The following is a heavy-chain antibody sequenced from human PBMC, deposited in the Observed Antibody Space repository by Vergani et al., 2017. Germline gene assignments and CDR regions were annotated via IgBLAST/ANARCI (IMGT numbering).Heavy chain of an antibody. CDR3: ARERVVPAAIDYYYYMDV. V-gene: IGHV4-61*02. Sequence: QVQLQESGPGLVKPSQTLSLTCTVSGGSISSGSYYWSWIRQPAGKGLEWIGRIYTSGSTYYNPSLKSRVTISVDTSKNQFSLKLSSVTAADTAVYYCARERVVPAAIDYYYYMDVWGKGTTVTVSS. J-gene: IGHJ6*03. D-gene: IGHD2-2*01. CDR2: IYTSGST. CDR1: GGSISSGSYY.